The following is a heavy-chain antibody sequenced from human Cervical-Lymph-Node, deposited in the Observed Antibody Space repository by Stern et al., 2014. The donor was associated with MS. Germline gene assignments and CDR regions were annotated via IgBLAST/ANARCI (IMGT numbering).Heavy chain of an antibody. J-gene: IGHJ4*02. CDR2: ISYDGRDK. D-gene: IGHD1-26*01. CDR1: GFVFSRYA. Sequence: VHLVESGGGVVQPGRSLRLSCAASGFVFSRYALHWVRQAPGKGLEWVALISYDGRDKYYTDSVKGRFTVSRDNSNNTVDLEMNSLRLEDTAVYYCAKGGSGSYLDWGQGSLVTVSS. V-gene: IGHV3-30*04. CDR3: AKGGSGSYLD.